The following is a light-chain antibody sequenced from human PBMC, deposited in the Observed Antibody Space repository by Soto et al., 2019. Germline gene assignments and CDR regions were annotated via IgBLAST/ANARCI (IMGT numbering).Light chain of an antibody. V-gene: IGLV2-14*01. CDR3: SSYTNSGTYV. J-gene: IGLJ1*01. Sequence: QSVLTQPASVSGSPGQSITISCTGTSSDVGSYNYVSWYQQDPGKAPKLIFYDVSNRPSGVSDRFSVSKSGNTASLTISNLQAEDEAANFCSSYTNSGTYVFGTGTKVTDL. CDR1: SSDVGSYNY. CDR2: DVS.